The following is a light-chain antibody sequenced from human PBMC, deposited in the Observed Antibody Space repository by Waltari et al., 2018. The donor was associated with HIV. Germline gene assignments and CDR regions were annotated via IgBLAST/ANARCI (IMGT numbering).Light chain of an antibody. CDR3: GAWDDSLSGRV. CDR1: DSNIGSNT. CDR2: SNN. V-gene: IGLV1-44*01. Sequence: QSVLTQPPSASGTPGQRVTISCSGSDSNIGSNTVTWYQQLPGTAPKPLIYSNNQRPSGVPDRFSGSKSGTSASLAISGLQSEDEADYYCGAWDDSLSGRVFGTGTNVIVL. J-gene: IGLJ1*01.